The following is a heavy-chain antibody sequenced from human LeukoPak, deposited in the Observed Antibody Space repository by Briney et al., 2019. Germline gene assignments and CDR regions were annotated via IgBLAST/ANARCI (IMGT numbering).Heavy chain of an antibody. CDR3: ARNLMYCSSTTCYLEY. CDR1: GYTFTSYD. Sequence: GASVKVSCKASGYTFTSYDINWVRQATGQGLEWMGLMNPNNGYTVYAQKFQGRVTMTRDTSISTAYLELSSLRSEDTASYYCARNLMYCSSTTCYLEYWGQGTLVTVAS. V-gene: IGHV1-8*01. J-gene: IGHJ4*02. D-gene: IGHD2-2*01. CDR2: MNPNNGYT.